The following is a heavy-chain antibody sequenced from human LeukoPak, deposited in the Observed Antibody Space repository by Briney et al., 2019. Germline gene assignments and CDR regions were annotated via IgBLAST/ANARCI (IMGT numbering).Heavy chain of an antibody. J-gene: IGHJ3*02. V-gene: IGHV1-69*05. D-gene: IGHD5-18*01. CDR1: GGTISSYA. CDR3: ARMGHGYSLDDAFDI. CDR2: IIPIFGTA. Sequence: SVKVSCKASGGTISSYAISWVRQAPGQGLEWMGRIIPIFGTANYAQKFQGRVTITTDESTSTAYMELSSLRSEDTAVYYCARMGHGYSLDDAFDIWGQGTMVTVSS.